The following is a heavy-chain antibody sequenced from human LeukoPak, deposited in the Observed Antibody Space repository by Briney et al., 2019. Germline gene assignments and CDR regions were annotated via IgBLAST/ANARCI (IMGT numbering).Heavy chain of an antibody. Sequence: GESLKISCNGSGYSFTSYWIGCVRQMPGKGLGWMGIIYPGDSDTRYRPSFQGQVTISADKSISTAYLQWSSLKASDTAMYYCARFVTRGTRAVAGPYRYFDLWGRGTLVTVSS. J-gene: IGHJ2*01. CDR2: IYPGDSDT. CDR3: ARFVTRGTRAVAGPYRYFDL. CDR1: GYSFTSYW. V-gene: IGHV5-51*01. D-gene: IGHD6-19*01.